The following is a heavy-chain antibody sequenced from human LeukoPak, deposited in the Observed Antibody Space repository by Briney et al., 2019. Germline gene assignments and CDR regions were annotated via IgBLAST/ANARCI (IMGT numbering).Heavy chain of an antibody. D-gene: IGHD2-2*01. CDR3: AKDLVLADIVVVPAASPLDY. V-gene: IGHV3-23*01. CDR1: GFTFSSYA. CDR2: ISRSGGST. Sequence: GGSLRLSCAASGFTFSSYAMSWVRQAPGKGLEWVSAISRSGGSTYYADSVKGRFTISRDNSKNTLYLQMNSLRAEDTAVYYCAKDLVLADIVVVPAASPLDYWGQGTLVTVSP. J-gene: IGHJ4*02.